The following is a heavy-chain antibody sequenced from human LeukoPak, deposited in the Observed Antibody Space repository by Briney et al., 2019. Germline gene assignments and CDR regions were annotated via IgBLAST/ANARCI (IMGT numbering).Heavy chain of an antibody. CDR1: GFTFSPYS. CDR3: ASQSSSPAGVY. J-gene: IGHJ4*02. CDR2: ISSSSSYV. Sequence: GGSLRLSCAASGFTFSPYSMNWVRQPPGKGLEWVSSISSSSSYVYYADSVKGRFTISRDNAKNSLYLQMNSLRAEDTAVYYCASQSSSPAGVYWGQGTLVTVSS. D-gene: IGHD6-19*01. V-gene: IGHV3-21*01.